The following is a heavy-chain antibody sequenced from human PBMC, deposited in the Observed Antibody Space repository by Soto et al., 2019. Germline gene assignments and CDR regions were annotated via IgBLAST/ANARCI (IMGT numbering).Heavy chain of an antibody. CDR3: VSYQGTSSFDF. J-gene: IGHJ4*02. V-gene: IGHV4-59*11. CDR2: VYYGGT. CDR1: GGSMSNHY. Sequence: SESGPRTWCAAGGSMSNHYWSWIRPSPGKGMERLGFVYYGGTNYNPSLESRVTMSVDTPNKQFSLELGSVTAADTGAEYCVSYQGTSSFDFWGQGQLVTVSS. D-gene: IGHD2-2*01.